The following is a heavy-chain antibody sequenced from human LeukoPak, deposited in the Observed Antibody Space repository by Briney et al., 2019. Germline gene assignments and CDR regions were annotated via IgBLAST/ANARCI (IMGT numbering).Heavy chain of an antibody. J-gene: IGHJ4*02. V-gene: IGHV3-53*01. CDR2: IHAGGTT. D-gene: IGHD2-8*02. Sequence: GGSLRLSCAVSGFTVSSNYMNWVRQAPGKGLEWVSVIHAGGTTFYADSVKGRFTISRDNSKNTLYLQMNSLRADDTAVYYCARVAGYVMEDYFDYWGQGTLVTVSS. CDR3: ARVAGYVMEDYFDY. CDR1: GFTVSSNY.